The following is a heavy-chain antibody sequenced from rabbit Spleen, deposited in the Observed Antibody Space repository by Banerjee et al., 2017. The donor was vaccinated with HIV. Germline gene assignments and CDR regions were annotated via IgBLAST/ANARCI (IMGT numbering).Heavy chain of an antibody. Sequence: QSLEESGGDLVKPGASLTLTCTASGFDLSDYYYMYWVRQAPGKGLEWIGAIYTGRGGTDYANWVNGRFTISSDNAQYTVDLQMNSLTAADTATYFCARYYIFYGMDLWGPGTLVTVS. CDR3: ARYYIFYGMDL. V-gene: IGHV1S40*01. D-gene: IGHD4-1*01. CDR1: GFDLSDYYY. CDR2: IYTGRGGT. J-gene: IGHJ6*01.